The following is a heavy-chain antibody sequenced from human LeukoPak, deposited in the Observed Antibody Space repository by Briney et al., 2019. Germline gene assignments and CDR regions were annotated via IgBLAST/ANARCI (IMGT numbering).Heavy chain of an antibody. CDR1: GGSISSGGQY. D-gene: IGHD7-27*01. J-gene: IGHJ3*02. V-gene: IGHV4-31*03. CDR3: ARNILGSDTFDI. Sequence: KASQTLSLTCTVSGGSISSGGQYWSWIRQHPGRGLVWIGYIYFSGSTYDNPSLKSRVTISLNTSKNQFSLKLNSVTAADTAIYYCARNILGSDTFDIGGQGTLVTVSS. CDR2: IYFSGST.